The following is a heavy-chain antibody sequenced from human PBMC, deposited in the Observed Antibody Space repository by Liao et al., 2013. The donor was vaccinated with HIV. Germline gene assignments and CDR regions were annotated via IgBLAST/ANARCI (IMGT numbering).Heavy chain of an antibody. J-gene: IGHJ3*02. CDR1: GGSINSGDYY. V-gene: IGHV4-30-4*08. Sequence: QLQLQESGPGLVKPSETLSLTCTVSGGSINSGDYYWNWIRQSPGKGLEWIGYIYYNGNTYYNPSLKSRATISLDTSNNQFSLRLISVTSADTAVYFCARGVPPWGDYGALDIWGQGTMVTVSS. CDR2: IYYNGNT. CDR3: ARGVPPWGDYGALDI. D-gene: IGHD4-17*01.